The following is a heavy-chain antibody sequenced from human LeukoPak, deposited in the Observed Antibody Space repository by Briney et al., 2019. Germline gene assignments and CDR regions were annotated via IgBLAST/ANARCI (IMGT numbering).Heavy chain of an antibody. Sequence: GGSLRLPCAASGFTFSIYATSWVRQAPGKGLEWVSGINADDGRTYYSDSVKGRFTISRDNSKNTLYLQMNSLGADDTAVYYCAKGNWRYFDYWGQGTLVTVSS. CDR3: AKGNWRYFDY. D-gene: IGHD1-1*01. J-gene: IGHJ4*02. CDR1: GFTFSIYA. CDR2: INADDGRT. V-gene: IGHV3-23*01.